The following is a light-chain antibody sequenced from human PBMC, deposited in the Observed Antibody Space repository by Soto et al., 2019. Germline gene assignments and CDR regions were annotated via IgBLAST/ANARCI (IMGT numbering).Light chain of an antibody. CDR1: QSISTY. V-gene: IGKV3-11*01. CDR2: DAS. Sequence: EIVLTQSPATLSVSPGEGATLSCRASQSISTYLAWYQQRPGQAPRPLIYDASNRAAGIPARFSGSGSGTDFTLTIHSLEPEDFAVYYCQQRSTGPPTFGQGTKLEIK. J-gene: IGKJ2*01. CDR3: QQRSTGPPT.